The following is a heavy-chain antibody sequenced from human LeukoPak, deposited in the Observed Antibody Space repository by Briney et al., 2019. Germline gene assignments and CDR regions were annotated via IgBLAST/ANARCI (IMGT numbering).Heavy chain of an antibody. V-gene: IGHV4-61*02. CDR1: GGSISSGSYY. Sequence: SETLSLTCTVSGGSISSGSYYWSWIRQPAGKGLEWIGRIYTSGSTNYNPSLKSRVTISVDTSKNQFSLKLSSVTAADTAVYYCASGGDYYDSSGYPGNFDYWGQGTLVTVSS. CDR3: ASGGDYYDSSGYPGNFDY. J-gene: IGHJ4*02. CDR2: IYTSGST. D-gene: IGHD3-22*01.